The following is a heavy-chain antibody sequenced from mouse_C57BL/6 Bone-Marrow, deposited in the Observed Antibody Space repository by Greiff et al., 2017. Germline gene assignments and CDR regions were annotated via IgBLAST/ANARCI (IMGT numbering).Heavy chain of an antibody. D-gene: IGHD1-1*01. J-gene: IGHJ4*01. CDR1: GYTFTDYN. Sequence: EVQLQQSGPELVKPGASVKIPCKASGYTFTDYNMDWVKQSHGKSLEWIGDINPNNGGTIYNQKFKGKATLTVDKSSSTAYMELRSLTSEDTAVYYCAVAGHYYYGSSWHYAMDYWGQGTSVTVSS. CDR3: AVAGHYYYGSSWHYAMDY. V-gene: IGHV1-18*01. CDR2: INPNNGGT.